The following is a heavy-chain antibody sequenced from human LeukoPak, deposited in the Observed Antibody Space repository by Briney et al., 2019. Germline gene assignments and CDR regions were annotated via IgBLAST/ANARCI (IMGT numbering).Heavy chain of an antibody. CDR1: GFTFSSYS. D-gene: IGHD3-9*01. CDR2: ISSSSTI. J-gene: IGHJ6*03. CDR3: AYLRPNDYYYYYMDV. Sequence: GGSLRLSCAASGFTFSSYSMNWVRQAPGKGLEWVSFISSSSTIYYADSVKGRFTISRDNAKNSLYLQMNSLRAEDTGIYYCAYLRPNDYYYYYMDVWGKGTTVTVAS. V-gene: IGHV3-48*04.